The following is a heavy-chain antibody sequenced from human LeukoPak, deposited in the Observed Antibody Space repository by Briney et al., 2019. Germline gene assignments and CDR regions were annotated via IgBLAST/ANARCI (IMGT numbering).Heavy chain of an antibody. J-gene: IGHJ4*02. Sequence: GASVKVSCKASGYTFTGYYMHWVRQAPGQGLELMGRITPNSGGTNYAQKFQGRVTMTRDTSISKAYMELRRLRSDDTAVYYCARSFPTFGGVINFDYWGQGTLVTVSS. CDR3: ARSFPTFGGVINFDY. CDR1: GYTFTGYY. CDR2: ITPNSGGT. V-gene: IGHV1-2*06. D-gene: IGHD3-16*01.